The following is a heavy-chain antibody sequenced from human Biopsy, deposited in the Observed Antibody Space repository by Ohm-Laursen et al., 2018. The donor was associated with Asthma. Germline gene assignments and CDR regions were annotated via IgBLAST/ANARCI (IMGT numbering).Heavy chain of an antibody. J-gene: IGHJ6*02. Sequence: SVKVSCKPSGYTFNSAGITWVRQAPGQGLEWMGWISVYNGNTKVAQKLQDRVTMITDTSTSTAYMELRSLRSDDTAVYYCARAVDYSHYYGIDVWGQGTTVTVS. CDR3: ARAVDYSHYYGIDV. V-gene: IGHV1-18*01. D-gene: IGHD3-10*01. CDR2: ISVYNGNT. CDR1: GYTFNSAG.